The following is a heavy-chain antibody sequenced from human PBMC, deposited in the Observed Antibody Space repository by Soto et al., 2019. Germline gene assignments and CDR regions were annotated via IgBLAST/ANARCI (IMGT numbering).Heavy chain of an antibody. D-gene: IGHD5-18*01. CDR1: GGSISSGGYY. CDR3: ARRMGYSYGLYWFDP. J-gene: IGHJ5*02. CDR2: IYYDGYP. V-gene: IGHV4-31*03. Sequence: SETLSLTCTVSGGSISSGGYYWTWIRPHPGKGLEWIGYIYYDGYPYYNPSLKSRVTISIDTSKNQFSLNLHSLTAADTAVYYCARRMGYSYGLYWFDPWGQGTLVTVSS.